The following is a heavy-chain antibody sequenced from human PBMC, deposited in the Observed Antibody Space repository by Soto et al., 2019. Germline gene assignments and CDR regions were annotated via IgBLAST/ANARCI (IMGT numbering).Heavy chain of an antibody. V-gene: IGHV3-23*01. Sequence: GGSLRLSCAASGFTFSSYAMSWVRQAPGKGLEWTSAITNSGGSTYYADSVKGRFTISRDNSKNTLYLQMNSLRAEDTAVYYCANPLYIVPRRQLDYWRQGTPVIVSS. D-gene: IGHD5-12*01. CDR3: ANPLYIVPRRQLDY. CDR2: ITNSGGST. J-gene: IGHJ4*02. CDR1: GFTFSSYA.